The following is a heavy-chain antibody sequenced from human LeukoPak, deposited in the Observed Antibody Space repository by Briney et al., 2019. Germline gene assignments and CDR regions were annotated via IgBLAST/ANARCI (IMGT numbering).Heavy chain of an antibody. CDR3: AKVRDLDTVLGRFDN. CDR1: GFTFRSYA. D-gene: IGHD5-18*01. CDR2: MSGNGGRT. V-gene: IGHV3-23*01. Sequence: PGGSLRLSCAASGFTFRSYAMSWVRQAPGKGLEWVSVMSGNGGRTYYADSVKGRFTISRDNSKNTLYLQMNSLRAEDTAVYYCAKVRDLDTVLGRFDNWGQGTLVTVSS. J-gene: IGHJ5*02.